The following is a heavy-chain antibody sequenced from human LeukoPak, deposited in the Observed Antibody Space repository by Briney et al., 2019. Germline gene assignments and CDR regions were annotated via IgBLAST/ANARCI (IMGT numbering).Heavy chain of an antibody. V-gene: IGHV3-30*03. CDR2: ISYDGSNK. Sequence: PGGSLRLSCAASGFTFSDSGIHWVRQAPGKGLEWVAVISYDGSNKYYADSVKGRFTISRDNSRNTLFLQMNSLRAEDTAVYYCATDRATQYFDYWGQGTLVSVSS. CDR3: ATDRATQYFDY. CDR1: GFTFSDSG. D-gene: IGHD2-15*01. J-gene: IGHJ4*02.